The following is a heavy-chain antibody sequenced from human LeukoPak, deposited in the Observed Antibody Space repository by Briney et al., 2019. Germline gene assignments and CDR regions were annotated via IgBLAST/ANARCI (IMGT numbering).Heavy chain of an antibody. D-gene: IGHD3-10*01. CDR3: AREVYPEWSDMWFGELFDF. J-gene: IGHJ4*02. Sequence: SLTLSCVGSGFIFSSYALHWVRRAPGKGLEWLAVLSSVVTMDYYSDSVKGRVTISRDNSKNTLYLQMNSLRPNDTAVYYCAREVYPEWSDMWFGELFDFWGQGILVSVSS. V-gene: IGHV3-30*04. CDR1: GFIFSSYA. CDR2: LSSVVTMD.